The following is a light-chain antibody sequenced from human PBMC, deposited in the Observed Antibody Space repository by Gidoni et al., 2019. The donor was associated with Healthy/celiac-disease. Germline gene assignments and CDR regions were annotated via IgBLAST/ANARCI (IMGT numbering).Light chain of an antibody. V-gene: IGKV3-11*01. J-gene: IGKJ5*01. CDR2: DAS. Sequence: EIVLTQSPATLSLSPGERATLSCRASQSVSSYLAWYQQKPGQAPRLLIYDASNRATGITARFSGSGSGTDFTLTISSLEPEDFAVYYCQQRSNWLITFGQXTRLEIK. CDR1: QSVSSY. CDR3: QQRSNWLIT.